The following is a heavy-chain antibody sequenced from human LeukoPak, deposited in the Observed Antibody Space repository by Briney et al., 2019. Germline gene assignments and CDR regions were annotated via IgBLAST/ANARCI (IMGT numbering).Heavy chain of an antibody. Sequence: SETLSLTCAVHGGSFSGYYWSWIRQPPGKGLEWIGEINHSGSTNYNPSLKSRVTISVDTSKNQFSLKLSSVTAADTAVYYCARFSSSYAKPTYFDYWGQGTLVTVSS. D-gene: IGHD2-2*01. CDR1: GGSFSGYY. CDR2: INHSGST. V-gene: IGHV4-34*01. CDR3: ARFSSSYAKPTYFDY. J-gene: IGHJ4*02.